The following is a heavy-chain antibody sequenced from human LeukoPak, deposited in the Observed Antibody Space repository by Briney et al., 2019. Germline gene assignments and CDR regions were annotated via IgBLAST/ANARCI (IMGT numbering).Heavy chain of an antibody. CDR1: GYTFTSYC. CDR2: ISAYNGNT. V-gene: IGHV1-18*04. J-gene: IGHJ6*04. Sequence: SVKVSCKASGYTFTSYCISWVRQAPGQGLEWMGWISAYNGNTNYAQKLQGRVTMTTDTSTSTAYMELRSLRSDDTAVYYCARRRGYGVLWFGELPNYYYYGMDVWGKGTTVTVSS. D-gene: IGHD3-10*01. CDR3: ARRRGYGVLWFGELPNYYYYGMDV.